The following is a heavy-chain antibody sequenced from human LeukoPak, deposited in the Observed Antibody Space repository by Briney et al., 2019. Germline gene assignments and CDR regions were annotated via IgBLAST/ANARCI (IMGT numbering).Heavy chain of an antibody. CDR2: SSSSGTTI. J-gene: IGHJ4*02. Sequence: PGGSLRLFCAASGFTLSDYYMSWIRQAPGKGLEWVSYSSSSGTTIYYADSVKGRFAISRDNAKNSLYLQMNSLRAEDTAVYYCARRRDFIDYWGQGTLVTVSS. CDR1: GFTLSDYY. V-gene: IGHV3-11*01. CDR3: ARRRDFIDY. D-gene: IGHD3/OR15-3a*01.